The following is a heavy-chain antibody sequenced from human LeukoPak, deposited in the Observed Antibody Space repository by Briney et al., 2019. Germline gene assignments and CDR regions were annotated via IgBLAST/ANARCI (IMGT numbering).Heavy chain of an antibody. Sequence: PSETLSLTCTVSGGSISSHYWSWIRQPPGKGLEWIGYIYYSGSTNYNPSLKSRVTISVDTSKNQFSLKLSSVTAADTAVYYCARDVGIRAFDIWGQGTMVTVSS. D-gene: IGHD6-13*01. CDR2: IYYSGST. J-gene: IGHJ3*02. V-gene: IGHV4-59*11. CDR1: GGSISSHY. CDR3: ARDVGIRAFDI.